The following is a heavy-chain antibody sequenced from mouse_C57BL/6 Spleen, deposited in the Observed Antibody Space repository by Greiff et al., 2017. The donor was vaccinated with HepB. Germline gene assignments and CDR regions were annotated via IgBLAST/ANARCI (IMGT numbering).Heavy chain of an antibody. CDR2: ISSGSSTI. D-gene: IGHD2-2*01. J-gene: IGHJ4*01. Sequence: EVQLVESGGGLVKPGGSLKLSCAASGFTFSDYGMHWVRQAPEEGLEWVAYISSGSSTIYYADTVKGRFTLSRDNAKNTLFLQMTSLRSEDTAMYYCARGGGYYYAMDDWGQGTSVTVSS. CDR3: ARGGGYYYAMDD. V-gene: IGHV5-17*01. CDR1: GFTFSDYG.